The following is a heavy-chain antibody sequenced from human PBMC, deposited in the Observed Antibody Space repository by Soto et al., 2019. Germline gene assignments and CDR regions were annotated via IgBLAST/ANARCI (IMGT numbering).Heavy chain of an antibody. J-gene: IGHJ5*02. V-gene: IGHV4-34*01. D-gene: IGHD5-18*01. CDR3: ASQGGDTAMVNWFDP. Sequence: LSLTCAVYGGSFSGYYWSWIRQPPGKGLEWIGEINHSGSTNYNPSLKSRVTISVDTSKNQFSLKLSSVTAADTAVYYCASQGGDTAMVNWFDPWGQGTLVTVSS. CDR1: GGSFSGYY. CDR2: INHSGST.